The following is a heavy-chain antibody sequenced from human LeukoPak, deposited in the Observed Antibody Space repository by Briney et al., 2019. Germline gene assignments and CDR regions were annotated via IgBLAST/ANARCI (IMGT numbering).Heavy chain of an antibody. J-gene: IGHJ6*03. CDR2: IYSGGNT. D-gene: IGHD3-3*01. Sequence: PGGSLRLSFATSGFTVSNNYMSWVRQAPGKGLEWVSVIYSGGNTYYADSVKGRFTISRDNSKNTLYLQMNSLRAEDTAVYYCARGLLEWFNYYMDVWGKGTTVTVSS. CDR3: ARGLLEWFNYYMDV. V-gene: IGHV3-66*02. CDR1: GFTVSNNY.